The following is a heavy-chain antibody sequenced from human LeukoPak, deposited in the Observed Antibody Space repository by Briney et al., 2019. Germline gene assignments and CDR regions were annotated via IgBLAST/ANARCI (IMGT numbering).Heavy chain of an antibody. J-gene: IGHJ5*02. CDR1: GFTFSNAW. D-gene: IGHD3-22*01. Sequence: GGSLRLSCATSGFTFSNAWMNWVRQAPGKGLEWVGRIRSNSDGGTIDYAAPVKGRFTLSRDDSKTTLYLQMNSLQTEDTAVYYRVTDFYDSTWGQGTLVTVSS. V-gene: IGHV3-15*07. CDR2: IRSNSDGGTI. CDR3: VTDFYDST.